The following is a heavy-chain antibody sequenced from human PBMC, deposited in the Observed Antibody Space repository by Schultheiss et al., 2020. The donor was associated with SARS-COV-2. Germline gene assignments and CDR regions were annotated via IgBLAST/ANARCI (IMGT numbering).Heavy chain of an antibody. V-gene: IGHV4-39*01. CDR3: ARQNGALNHGMDV. CDR2: VHHTGGT. Sequence: SETLSLTCTVSGGSISSSSYYWGWIRQPPGKGLEWIGQVHHTGGTNYNPSLKSRVTISVDTSKNQFSLKLRSVTAADTAMYYCARQNGALNHGMDVWGQGTTVTVSS. CDR1: GGSISSSSYY. D-gene: IGHD4-17*01. J-gene: IGHJ6*02.